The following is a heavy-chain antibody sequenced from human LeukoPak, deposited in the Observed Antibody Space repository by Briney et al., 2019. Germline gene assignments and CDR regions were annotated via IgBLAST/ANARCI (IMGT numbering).Heavy chain of an antibody. CDR2: INSDGSST. CDR1: RFTFSTHS. CDR3: AKVLGGLWPGIDY. V-gene: IGHV3-74*01. D-gene: IGHD2-15*01. J-gene: IGHJ4*02. Sequence: GGSLRLSCTASRFTFSTHSMHWVRQAPGKGPVWVSRINSDGSSTRYADSVTGRFTISRDNAKNTVYLQMNSLRAEDTAVYYCAKVLGGLWPGIDYWGQGTVVTVSS.